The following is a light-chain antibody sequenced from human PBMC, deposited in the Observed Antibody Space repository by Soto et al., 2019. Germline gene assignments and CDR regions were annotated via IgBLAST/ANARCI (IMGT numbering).Light chain of an antibody. CDR1: QSVSSSY. CDR2: GAS. V-gene: IGKV3-20*01. Sequence: EIVLTQSPGTLSLSPGERATLSCRASQSVSSSYLAWYQQKPGQAPRLLIYGASSRATGIPDRFSGSGSGTDFTLTISRLEPEDFAGYYCQQYVTFGGGTKVEIK. J-gene: IGKJ4*01. CDR3: QQYVT.